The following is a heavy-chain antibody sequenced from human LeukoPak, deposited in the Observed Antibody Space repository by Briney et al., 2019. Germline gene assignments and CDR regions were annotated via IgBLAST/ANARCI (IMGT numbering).Heavy chain of an antibody. Sequence: GGSLRLSCTASGFTFSSYWMSWVRQAPGKGLEWVANIKQDGSEKYYVDSVKGRFTISRDNAKNSLYLQMNSLKTEDTAVYYCTRDRYYYDSSGYSYWGQGTLVTVSS. CDR1: GFTFSSYW. CDR3: TRDRYYYDSSGYSY. J-gene: IGHJ4*02. V-gene: IGHV3-7*03. D-gene: IGHD3-22*01. CDR2: IKQDGSEK.